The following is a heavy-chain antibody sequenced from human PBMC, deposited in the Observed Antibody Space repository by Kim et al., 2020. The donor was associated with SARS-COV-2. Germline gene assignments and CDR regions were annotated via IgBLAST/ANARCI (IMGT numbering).Heavy chain of an antibody. Sequence: GGSLRLSCAASGFTFSNYWMNWVRQAPGKGLEWVANIKQDGGGRNYVDSVKGRFSISRDNAKNSLYLRMNSLRAEDTAVYYCARGVWYYTDWGQGTLVTVSS. V-gene: IGHV3-7*01. CDR3: ARGVWYYTD. CDR2: IKQDGGGR. CDR1: GFTFSNYW. J-gene: IGHJ4*02. D-gene: IGHD3-10*01.